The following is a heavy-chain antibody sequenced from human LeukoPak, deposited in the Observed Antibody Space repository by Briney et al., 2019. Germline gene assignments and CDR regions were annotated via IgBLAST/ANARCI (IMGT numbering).Heavy chain of an antibody. CDR3: ARIITTGGSGSYLIDC. V-gene: IGHV3-21*01. CDR2: ISSSETYI. D-gene: IGHD3-10*01. CDR1: GFTVSDFY. J-gene: IGHJ4*02. Sequence: PGGSLRLSCAASGFTVSDFYMNWVRQAPGKGLEWVSSISSSETYIYYAVSVKGRFTISRDNAKNSLYLQMNSLRAEDTAVYYCARIITTGGSGSYLIDCWGQGTLVTVSS.